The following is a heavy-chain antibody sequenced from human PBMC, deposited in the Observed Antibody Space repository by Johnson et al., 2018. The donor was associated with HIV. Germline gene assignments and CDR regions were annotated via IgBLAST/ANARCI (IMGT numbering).Heavy chain of an antibody. CDR1: GFTFSDHY. CDR2: ISSSGSTI. J-gene: IGHJ3*02. V-gene: IGHV3-11*04. Sequence: QVQLVESGGGLVKPGGSLRLSCAASGFTFSDHYMSWIRQAPGKGPDWVSYISSSGSTIYYADSVKGRFTISRDNAKNSLYLQMNSLRAEDTAVYYCVTRDPTHRPGACDIWGQGTMVTGSS. CDR3: VTRDPTHRPGACDI. D-gene: IGHD1-14*01.